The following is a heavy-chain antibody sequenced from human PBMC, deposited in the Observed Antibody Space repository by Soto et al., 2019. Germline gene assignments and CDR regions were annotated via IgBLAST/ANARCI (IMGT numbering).Heavy chain of an antibody. CDR1: GGTFGNYG. Sequence: QVQLVQSGAEVKKPGSSVKVSCKASGGTFGNYGISWVRQAPGQGLEWMGGIIPIFVTANYAQRFQGRLTITADESTSTVYMELSSLRSEDTAVYYCAREGFSGSYYAYWGQGTLVTVSP. V-gene: IGHV1-69*01. CDR2: IIPIFVTA. D-gene: IGHD1-26*01. CDR3: AREGFSGSYYAY. J-gene: IGHJ4*02.